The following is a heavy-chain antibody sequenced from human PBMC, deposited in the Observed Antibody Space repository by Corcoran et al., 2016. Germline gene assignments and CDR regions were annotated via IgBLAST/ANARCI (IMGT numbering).Heavy chain of an antibody. D-gene: IGHD3-3*01. CDR2: ISAYNGNT. J-gene: IGHJ5*02. V-gene: IGHV1-18*01. Sequence: QVQLVQSGAEVKKPGASVKVSCKASGYTFTSYGISWVRQAPGQGLEWMGWISAYNGNTNYAQKLQGRVTMTTDTSTSTAYMELRSLRSDDTALYYCARISYYDFWSGYSGRNWFDPWGQGTLVTVSS. CDR1: GYTFTSYG. CDR3: ARISYYDFWSGYSGRNWFDP.